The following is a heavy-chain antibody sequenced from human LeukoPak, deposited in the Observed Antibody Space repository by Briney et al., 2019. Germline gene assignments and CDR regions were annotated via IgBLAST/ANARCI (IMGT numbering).Heavy chain of an antibody. CDR2: ISTSSRTI. CDR3: ARGDYGGDYFDY. J-gene: IGHJ4*02. D-gene: IGHD4-23*01. V-gene: IGHV3-48*01. Sequence: AGGSLRLSCAASGFTFSNYGMTWVRQAPGKGLEWVSYISTSSRTIYYADSVKGRFTISRDNAKNSLFLQMNSLRAEDTAVYYCARGDYGGDYFDYWGQGTLVTVSS. CDR1: GFTFSNYG.